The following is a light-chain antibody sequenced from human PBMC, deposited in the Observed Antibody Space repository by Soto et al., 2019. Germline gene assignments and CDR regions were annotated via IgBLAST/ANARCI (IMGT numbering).Light chain of an antibody. CDR2: LERSGSY. CDR1: SGHSSYI. CDR3: ETWDTNIRV. J-gene: IGLJ3*02. Sequence: QAVVTQSSSASASLGSSVKLTCTLSSGHSSYIIGWHQQQPGKAPRYLMKLERSGSYNKGSGVPDRFSGSSSGADRYLTISNLQFEDEADYYCETWDTNIRVFGGGTKLTVL. V-gene: IGLV4-60*02.